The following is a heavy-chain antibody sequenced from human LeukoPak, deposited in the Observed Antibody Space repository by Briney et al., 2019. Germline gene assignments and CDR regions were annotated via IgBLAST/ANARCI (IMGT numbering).Heavy chain of an antibody. Sequence: KASETLSLTCAVYGGSFSNYYWSWIRQPPGRGLEWIGEINHSGSTNYNPSLKSRVTISVDTSKSQFSLKLNSVTAADTAVYYCARGLIFTPLSGGYVRGLFDMWGQGTMVTVSS. CDR3: ARGLIFTPLSGGYVRGLFDM. CDR1: GGSFSNYY. D-gene: IGHD5-12*01. CDR2: INHSGST. J-gene: IGHJ3*02. V-gene: IGHV4-34*01.